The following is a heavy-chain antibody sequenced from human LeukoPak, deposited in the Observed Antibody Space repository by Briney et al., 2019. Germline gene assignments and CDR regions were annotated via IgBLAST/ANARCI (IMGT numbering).Heavy chain of an antibody. D-gene: IGHD3-22*01. Sequence: GGSLRLSCAASGFIFSSYWVTWVRQAPGKGLEWVANMYQDGSEKYYVDSVKGRFTISRDNAKNSLYLQMNSLRAEDTAVYYCARKKTPYDSSGYPDYWGQGTLVTVSS. CDR2: MYQDGSEK. V-gene: IGHV3-7*01. J-gene: IGHJ4*02. CDR3: ARKKTPYDSSGYPDY. CDR1: GFIFSSYW.